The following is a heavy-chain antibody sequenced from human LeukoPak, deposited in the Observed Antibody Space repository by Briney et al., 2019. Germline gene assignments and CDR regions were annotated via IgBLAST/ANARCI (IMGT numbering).Heavy chain of an antibody. CDR3: ARDRDRVVWFLLHAFDI. J-gene: IGHJ3*02. V-gene: IGHV1-18*01. CDR2: ISAYNGNT. Sequence: ASVKVSCKASGGTFSSYAISWVRQAPGQGLEWMGWISAYNGNTNYAQKLQGRVTMTTDTSTSTAYMELRSLRSDDTAVYYCARDRDRVVWFLLHAFDIWGQGTMVTVSS. CDR1: GGTFSSYA. D-gene: IGHD3/OR15-3a*01.